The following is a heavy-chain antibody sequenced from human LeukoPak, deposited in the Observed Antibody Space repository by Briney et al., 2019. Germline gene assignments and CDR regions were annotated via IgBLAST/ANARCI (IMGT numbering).Heavy chain of an antibody. D-gene: IGHD3-9*01. CDR1: GGSFSGYY. Sequence: PSETLSLTCAVYGGSFSGYYWSWIRQPPGKGLEWIGEINHSGSTNYNPSLKSRVTISVDTSKNQFSLKLSSVTAADTAVYYCVRGLQRLRYFDWLPSGAFDIWGQGTMVTVSS. CDR3: VRGLQRLRYFDWLPSGAFDI. J-gene: IGHJ3*02. V-gene: IGHV4-34*01. CDR2: INHSGST.